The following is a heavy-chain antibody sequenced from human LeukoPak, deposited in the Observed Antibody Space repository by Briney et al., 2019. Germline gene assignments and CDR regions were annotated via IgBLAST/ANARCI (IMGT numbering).Heavy chain of an antibody. D-gene: IGHD6-13*01. CDR3: ARGGGSSWCLDC. J-gene: IGHJ4*02. CDR1: GFTFSSYK. V-gene: IGHV3-48*03. Sequence: PGGSLRLSCAASGFTFSSYKMNWVRQAPGKGLEWVSYISTSDTTIYYADSVKGRFTISRDNAKNSLYLQMNSLRVVDTAVYYCARGGGSSWCLDCWGQGTLVTVSS. CDR2: ISTSDTTI.